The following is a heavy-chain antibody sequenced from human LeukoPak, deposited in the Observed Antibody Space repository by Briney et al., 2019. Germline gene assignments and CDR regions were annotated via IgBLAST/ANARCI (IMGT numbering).Heavy chain of an antibody. Sequence: KPSETLSHTCTVSGGSISSSSYYWGWIRQTPGKGPEWIGSIYYSGSTYYDPSLKSRVTISVDTSKNQFSLKLSSVTAADTAVYYCAGGKSSTGLLWFGELLYEEGNWFDPWGQGTLVTVSS. D-gene: IGHD3-10*01. CDR3: AGGKSSTGLLWFGELLYEEGNWFDP. J-gene: IGHJ5*02. CDR1: GGSISSSSYY. CDR2: IYYSGST. V-gene: IGHV4-39*07.